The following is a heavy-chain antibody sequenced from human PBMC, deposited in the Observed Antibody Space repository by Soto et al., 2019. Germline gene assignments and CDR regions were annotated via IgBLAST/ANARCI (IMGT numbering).Heavy chain of an antibody. CDR1: GFTFSSYS. D-gene: IGHD2-15*01. CDR2: ISGSSSYI. CDR3: ARGYCSGGSCYLIYYYMDV. J-gene: IGHJ6*03. Sequence: EVQLVESGGGLVKPGGSLRLSCAASGFTFSSYSMNWVRQAPGKGLEWVSSISGSSSYIYYADSVKGRFTITRDNAKNSLYLQMNSLRAEDTAVYYCARGYCSGGSCYLIYYYMDVWGKGTTVTVSS. V-gene: IGHV3-21*01.